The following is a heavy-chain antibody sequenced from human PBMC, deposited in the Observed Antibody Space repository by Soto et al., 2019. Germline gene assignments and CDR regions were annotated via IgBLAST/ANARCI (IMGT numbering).Heavy chain of an antibody. CDR2: IYYSGIA. CDR3: ARPPTANLDAFEI. D-gene: IGHD7-27*01. V-gene: IGHV4-39*01. CDR1: GGSISSSNYY. J-gene: IGHJ3*02. Sequence: SDTLYLTCTVSGGSISSSNYYWVWIRQPPGKGLEWIGSIYYSGIAYYNPSLKSRVTISVDTSKTQFSLKLNSVTAADTAVYYCARPPTANLDAFEIWGQGTMVTVSS.